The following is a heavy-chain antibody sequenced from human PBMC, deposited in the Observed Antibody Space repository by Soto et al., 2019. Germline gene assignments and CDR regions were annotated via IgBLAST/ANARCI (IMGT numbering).Heavy chain of an antibody. CDR2: FSGSGGSQ. Sequence: GSLRLSLAASGFPLKSHAHSLVRQAPGKGPEGGSAFSGSGGSQYYADSVKGRFPISRDHSKNTLYLQMKSLRTEDTAVYYCAKDRTQHLWFGEGLDAFDIWGQGTMVTVSS. D-gene: IGHD3-10*01. CDR3: AKDRTQHLWFGEGLDAFDI. V-gene: IGHV3-23*01. J-gene: IGHJ3*02. CDR1: GFPLKSHA.